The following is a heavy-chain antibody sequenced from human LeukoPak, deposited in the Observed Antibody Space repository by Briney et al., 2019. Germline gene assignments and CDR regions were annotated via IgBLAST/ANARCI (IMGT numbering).Heavy chain of an antibody. J-gene: IGHJ4*02. CDR3: AREYYGSGSYYRAVYYFDY. V-gene: IGHV4-4*07. Sequence: SETLSLTCTVSGVSISSYYWSWIRQPAGKGLEWIGCIYTSGSNTYNPPLKSRVTMSVETPKNQFSLKLSSVTAADTAVYYCAREYYGSGSYYRAVYYFDYWGQGTLVTVSS. CDR1: GVSISSYY. CDR2: IYTSGSN. D-gene: IGHD3-10*01.